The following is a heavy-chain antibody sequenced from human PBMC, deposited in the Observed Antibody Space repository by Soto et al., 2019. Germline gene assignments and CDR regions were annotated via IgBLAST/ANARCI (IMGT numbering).Heavy chain of an antibody. D-gene: IGHD1-26*01. Sequence: QVQLVQSGPEVKKPGASVKVSCKASGYSFHNFGIIWVRQAPGQVLEWMGWISGQIAKTNYAQKFQGKVTMTTDTSTSTAYMELTTLTSDDTAMYYCARGPPSGSFSMTPRYWGQGTLVTVS. CDR1: GYSFHNFG. CDR2: ISGQIAKT. J-gene: IGHJ4*02. V-gene: IGHV1-18*04. CDR3: ARGPPSGSFSMTPRY.